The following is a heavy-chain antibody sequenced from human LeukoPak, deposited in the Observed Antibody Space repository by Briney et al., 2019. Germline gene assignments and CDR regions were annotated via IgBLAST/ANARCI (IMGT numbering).Heavy chain of an antibody. V-gene: IGHV3-7*01. J-gene: IGHJ3*02. CDR3: ARRGTHNASGSYYAGPIDAFDI. D-gene: IGHD3-10*01. Sequence: PGGSLRLSCAASGFTFSSYWMSWVRQAPGKGLEWVANIKQDGSEKYYVDSVKGRFTISRDNAKNSLYLQMSSLRAEDTAVYYCARRGTHNASGSYYAGPIDAFDIWGQGTMVTVSS. CDR1: GFTFSSYW. CDR2: IKQDGSEK.